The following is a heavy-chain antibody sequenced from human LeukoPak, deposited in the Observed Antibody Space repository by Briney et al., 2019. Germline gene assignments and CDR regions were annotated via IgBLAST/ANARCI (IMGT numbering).Heavy chain of an antibody. D-gene: IGHD6-19*01. Sequence: GGSLRLSCAASGFTVSTNYMSWVRQAPGKGLEWVSVIYSGGGTYYADSVKGRFTISRDNSKNTLYLQMNSLRAEDTAVYYCARGLRYSSDWYYFDYWGHGTLATVSS. CDR2: IYSGGGT. V-gene: IGHV3-53*01. J-gene: IGHJ4*01. CDR3: ARGLRYSSDWYYFDY. CDR1: GFTVSTNY.